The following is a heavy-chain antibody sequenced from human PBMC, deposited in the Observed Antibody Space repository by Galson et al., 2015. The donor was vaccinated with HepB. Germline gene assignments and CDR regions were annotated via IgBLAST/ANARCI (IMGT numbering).Heavy chain of an antibody. D-gene: IGHD3-22*01. CDR3: ARDLLDGRYYDSSGYRNAFDI. J-gene: IGHJ3*02. Sequence: SVKVSCKASGYTFTSYAMHWVRQAPGQRLEWMGWINAGNGNTKYSQKFQGRVTITRDTSASTAYMELSSLRSEDTAVYYCARDLLDGRYYDSSGYRNAFDIWGQGTMVTVSS. V-gene: IGHV1-3*01. CDR2: INAGNGNT. CDR1: GYTFTSYA.